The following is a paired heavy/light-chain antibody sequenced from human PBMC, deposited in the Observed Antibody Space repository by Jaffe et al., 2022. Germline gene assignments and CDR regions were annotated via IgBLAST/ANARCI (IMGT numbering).Heavy chain of an antibody. Sequence: QLQVVQSGAEVKNPGASVRISCKTSASIFNKDYVHWVRQAPGQGLEYVGVSYPGGPTGSARTFLGRLTLSRDTSTNTVYMGLSDLKFEDTAVYYCATEEPRTGSFDSWGQGTLVTVSS. J-gene: IGHJ4*02. V-gene: IGHV1-46*02. CDR3: ATEEPRTGSFDS. CDR1: ASIFNKDY. CDR2: SYPGGPT. D-gene: IGHD7-27*01.
Light chain of an antibody. Sequence: QSALTQPASVSGSLGQSITISCTGTSSDIGSHNLVSWYQQDPGEAPKVIIFEGTKRPSGVSNRFSGSKSGNTASLTISGLQAEDEADYYCCSYAGGVDYVFGTGTRVTVL. CDR1: SSDIGSHNL. CDR3: CSYAGGVDYV. J-gene: IGLJ1*01. V-gene: IGLV2-23*01. CDR2: EGT.